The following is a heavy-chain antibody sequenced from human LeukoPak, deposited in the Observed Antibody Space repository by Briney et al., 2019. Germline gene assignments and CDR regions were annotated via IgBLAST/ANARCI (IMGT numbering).Heavy chain of an antibody. CDR3: ARVDTVMAYYFDL. V-gene: IGHV3-53*04. J-gene: IGHJ4*02. D-gene: IGHD5-18*01. CDR2: IYSGGTT. Sequence: PAGSLTLSCAASGFTVSTNCMTWVRQAPGKGLEWVSTIYSGGTTYYADSVMGRFTISRHNSRNTLYLQMNSLRAEDTAVYYCARVDTVMAYYFDLWGQGTLVPVSS. CDR1: GFTVSTNC.